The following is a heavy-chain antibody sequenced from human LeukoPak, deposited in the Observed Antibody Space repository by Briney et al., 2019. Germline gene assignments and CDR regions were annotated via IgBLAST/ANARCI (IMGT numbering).Heavy chain of an antibody. D-gene: IGHD2-8*01. V-gene: IGHV4-34*01. Sequence: SETLSLTCAVYGGSFSGYYWSWIRQPPGKGLEWIGEINHSGSTNYNPSLKSRVTISVDTSKNQFSLKLSSVTAADTAVYYCARGRYIVLMVYAPTKNWFDPWGQGTLVTASS. CDR1: GGSFSGYY. CDR2: INHSGST. CDR3: ARGRYIVLMVYAPTKNWFDP. J-gene: IGHJ5*02.